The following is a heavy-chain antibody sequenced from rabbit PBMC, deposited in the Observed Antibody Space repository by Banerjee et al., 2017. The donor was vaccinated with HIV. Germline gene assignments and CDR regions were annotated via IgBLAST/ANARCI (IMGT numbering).Heavy chain of an antibody. J-gene: IGHJ4*01. CDR1: GIDFSRFG. Sequence: DLVESGGGLVQPGGSLKLSCKASGIDFSRFGISWVRQVLGKGPEWIGCIAAGSTGSTYYASWAKGRFTISKTSSTTVTLQMTSLTGADTATYFCARDWDLWGPGTLVTVS. CDR3: ARDWDL. V-gene: IGHV1S45*01. CDR2: IAAGSTGST.